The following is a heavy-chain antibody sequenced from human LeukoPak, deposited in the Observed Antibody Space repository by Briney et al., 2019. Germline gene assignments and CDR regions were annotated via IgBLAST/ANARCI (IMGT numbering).Heavy chain of an antibody. CDR3: ARGPWAARPGDY. D-gene: IGHD6-6*01. CDR1: GYTFTSYD. Sequence: ASVKVSCKASGYTFTSYDINWVRQATGQGLEWMGWINPSSGNTGYAQKFQGRVTITRNTSISTAYMELSSLRSEDTAVYYCARGPWAARPGDYWGQGTLVTVSS. J-gene: IGHJ4*02. CDR2: INPSSGNT. V-gene: IGHV1-8*03.